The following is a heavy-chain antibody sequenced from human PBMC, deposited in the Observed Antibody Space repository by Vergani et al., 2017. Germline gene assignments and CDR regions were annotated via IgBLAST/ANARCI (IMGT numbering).Heavy chain of an antibody. CDR2: FYTGGGT. Sequence: QVQLQESGPGLVRPSQTLSLTCTVSGGSISSGSYYWSWFRQPAGKGLEWIGRFYTGGGTSYNPSLKSRVTISVDTSKNQFPLQLSSVTAADTAVYYCARDPLYSTTWPFLLLDMDVWRQATTVSVSS. D-gene: IGHD6-13*01. J-gene: IGHJ6*02. V-gene: IGHV4-61*02. CDR3: ARDPLYSTTWPFLLLDMDV. CDR1: GGSISSGSYY.